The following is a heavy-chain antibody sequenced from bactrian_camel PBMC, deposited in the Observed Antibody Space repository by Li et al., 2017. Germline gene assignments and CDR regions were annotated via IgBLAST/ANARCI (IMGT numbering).Heavy chain of an antibody. CDR2: ISTGGAGT. V-gene: IGHV3S1*01. CDR3: TKDRSYGTRNWVQST. CDR1: LNGRHC. J-gene: IGHJ4*01. Sequence: QLVESGRGSVQAGESLRLSCVASLNGRHCMAWFRQAPGKEREGVAGISTGGAGTYYSESVKGRFTISRDNDKNTLYLQMNSLKPEDTAMYYCTKDRSYGTRNWVQSTRGQGTQVTVS. D-gene: IGHD3*01.